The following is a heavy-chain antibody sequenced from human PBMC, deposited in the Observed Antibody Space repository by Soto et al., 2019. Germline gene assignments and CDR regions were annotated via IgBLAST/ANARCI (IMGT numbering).Heavy chain of an antibody. V-gene: IGHV1-3*01. D-gene: IGHD1-26*01. Sequence: QVQLVQSGAEVKKPGASVKVSCKASGYTFTTYAMHWVRQAPGQRLEWMGWINAGNGNTEYSQRFQGRVTITSDTSASTAYMEMRSLRSEDTAVYYCARMVPPNYSGFDYWGQGTLVTVSS. J-gene: IGHJ4*02. CDR3: ARMVPPNYSGFDY. CDR1: GYTFTTYA. CDR2: INAGNGNT.